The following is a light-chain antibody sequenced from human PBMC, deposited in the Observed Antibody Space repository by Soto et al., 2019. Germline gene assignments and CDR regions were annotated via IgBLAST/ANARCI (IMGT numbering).Light chain of an antibody. Sequence: EIVLTQSPGAVSLSPGERATLSCRASQTVRNNYLAWYQQKPGQAPRLLIYDASNRATGIPARFSGSGSGTDFTLTISSLEPEDFAVYYCQQRSNWPITFGQGTRLRL. CDR1: QTVRNNY. CDR2: DAS. J-gene: IGKJ5*01. V-gene: IGKV3-11*01. CDR3: QQRSNWPIT.